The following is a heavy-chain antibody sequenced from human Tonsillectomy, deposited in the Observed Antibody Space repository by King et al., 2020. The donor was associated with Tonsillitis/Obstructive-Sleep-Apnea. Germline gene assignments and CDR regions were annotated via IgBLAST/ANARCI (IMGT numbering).Heavy chain of an antibody. CDR1: GDTFTSYG. CDR2: ISAHNGHT. Sequence: QLVQSGAEVKKTGASAKVSCKASGDTFTSYGISWVRQAPGQGLEWMAWISAHNGHTNYAQKLQGRVTMTTDTSTSTAYMELRSLRSDDTAVYYCARDSMSHYYDSSGYYSFNDWGQGTLVTVS. V-gene: IGHV1-18*01. J-gene: IGHJ4*02. D-gene: IGHD3-22*01. CDR3: ARDSMSHYYDSSGYYSFND.